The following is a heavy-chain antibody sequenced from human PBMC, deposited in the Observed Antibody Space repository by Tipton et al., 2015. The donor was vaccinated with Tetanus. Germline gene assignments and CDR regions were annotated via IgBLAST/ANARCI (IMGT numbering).Heavy chain of an antibody. CDR2: IYFRGST. D-gene: IGHD6-6*01. CDR1: GGSLSRGGYY. J-gene: IGHJ4*02. Sequence: TLSLTCTVSGGSLSRGGYYWTLIRPHPGKGLEGIGDIYFRGSTYHNPSLKSRVTISVDTSKNQFSLRLNSVTAADTAVYYCARDQARGARGWNYLDCWGQGTLVTVSS. V-gene: IGHV4-31*03. CDR3: ARDQARGARGWNYLDC.